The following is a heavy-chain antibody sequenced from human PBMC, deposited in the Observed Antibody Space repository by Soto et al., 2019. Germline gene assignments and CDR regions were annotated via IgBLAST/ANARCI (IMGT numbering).Heavy chain of an antibody. J-gene: IGHJ4*02. CDR3: ARDIGREGGSYCYFDY. Sequence: QLQLQESGSGLVKPSQTLSLTCAVSGGSISSGGYSWSWIRQPPGKGLEWIGYIYHSGSTYYNPSLESRVTISVDRSKDQLSLKLGSVNAADTAVYYCARDIGREGGSYCYFDYWGQGTLVTVSS. CDR1: GGSISSGGYS. CDR2: IYHSGST. V-gene: IGHV4-30-2*01. D-gene: IGHD1-26*01.